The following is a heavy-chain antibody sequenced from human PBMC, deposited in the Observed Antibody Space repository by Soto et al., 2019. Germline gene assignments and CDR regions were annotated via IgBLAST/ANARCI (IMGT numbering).Heavy chain of an antibody. Sequence: QVQLVQSGAEVKKPGSSVKVSCKASGGTFSNYAISWVRQAPGQGLEWMGGIIPIFGTTNYAQRVQGRVTITADESTSAAYMELSSRRSEDTAVYYCARVSSSWYKDYFDYWGQGTLVTVSS. CDR1: GGTFSNYA. CDR3: ARVSSSWYKDYFDY. J-gene: IGHJ4*02. V-gene: IGHV1-69*12. CDR2: IIPIFGTT. D-gene: IGHD6-13*01.